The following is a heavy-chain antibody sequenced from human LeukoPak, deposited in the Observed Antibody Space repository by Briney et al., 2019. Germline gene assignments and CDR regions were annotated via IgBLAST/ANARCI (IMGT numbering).Heavy chain of an antibody. CDR2: INPNSGDS. D-gene: IGHD5-18*01. V-gene: IGHV1-2*02. CDR1: GYTFTGYS. J-gene: IGHJ4*02. CDR3: AREIGGILVFDY. Sequence: ASVKVSCKTSGYTFTGYSLHWVRQAPGQGLEWMGWINPNSGDSHHAQKFQGRVTMTRDTSISTAYMELSRLRSDDTAVYYCAREIGGILVFDYWGQGTLVTVSS.